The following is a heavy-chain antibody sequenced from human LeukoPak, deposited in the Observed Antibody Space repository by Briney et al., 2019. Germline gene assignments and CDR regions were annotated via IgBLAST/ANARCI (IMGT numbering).Heavy chain of an antibody. D-gene: IGHD3-10*01. CDR1: GFTFSDYG. J-gene: IGHJ6*03. CDR3: AKAGRGGAITMVRGVRGDYYYMDV. CDR2: IRYEGSKQ. Sequence: GGSLRLSCVASGFTFSDYGMHWVRQAPGQGLEWVALIRYEGSKQYYADSVKGRFTISRDNSKNTLYLQMNSLRAEDTAVYYCAKAGRGGAITMVRGVRGDYYYMDVWGKGTTVTISS. V-gene: IGHV3-30*02.